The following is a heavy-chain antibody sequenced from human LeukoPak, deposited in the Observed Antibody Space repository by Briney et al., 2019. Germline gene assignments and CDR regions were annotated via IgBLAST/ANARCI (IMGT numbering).Heavy chain of an antibody. V-gene: IGHV3-23*01. J-gene: IGHJ3*01. D-gene: IGHD6-19*01. CDR2: ISGSGGST. CDR1: GFTFSSYS. CDR3: AKAEQWLVYV. Sequence: GGALRLSCAASGFTFSSYSMSWVRQAPGKGLEWVSAISGSGGSTYYADSVKGRFTISRDNSKNTLYLQMNSLRAEDTAVYYCAKAEQWLVYVWGQGTMVTVSS.